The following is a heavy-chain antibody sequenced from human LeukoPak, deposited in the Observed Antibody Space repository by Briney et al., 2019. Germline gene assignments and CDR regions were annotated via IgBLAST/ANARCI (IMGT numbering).Heavy chain of an antibody. CDR1: GYTFTDYF. Sequence: ASVKVSCKASGYTFTDYFLHWVRQAPGQGLEWMGWINPNSGGTNYAQKFQGRVTMTRDTSISTAYMELSSLRSEDTAVYYCARGSSAGQWLFAHYYYMDVWGKGTTVTISS. V-gene: IGHV1-2*02. CDR3: ARGSSAGQWLFAHYYYMDV. J-gene: IGHJ6*03. D-gene: IGHD6-19*01. CDR2: INPNSGGT.